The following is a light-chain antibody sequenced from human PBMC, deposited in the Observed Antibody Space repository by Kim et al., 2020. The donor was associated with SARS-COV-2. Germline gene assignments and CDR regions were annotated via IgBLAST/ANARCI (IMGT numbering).Light chain of an antibody. CDR2: DVS. CDR1: SSDVGGYNS. Sequence: GHSFATSCSVTSSDVGGYNSVSWFQQRAGKVPKLMIYDVSNRPSGGSHRFSGSKSGNTASLTISGLQAEDEADYYCSSYTSSSTVIFGGGTQLTVL. CDR3: SSYTSSSTVI. J-gene: IGLJ2*01. V-gene: IGLV2-14*03.